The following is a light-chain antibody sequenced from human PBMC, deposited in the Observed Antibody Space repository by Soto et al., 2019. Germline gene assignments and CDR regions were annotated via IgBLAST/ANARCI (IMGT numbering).Light chain of an antibody. Sequence: DIVLTQSPLSLPVTPGEPASISCRSSQSLLHSNGNIYLDWYLQKPGQSPQLLIYLGSIRASGVPERFSGSGSGTDFTLRITRVEAEDFGVYYGMQAIQAPRTFGLGTKVEIK. J-gene: IGKJ1*01. V-gene: IGKV2-28*01. CDR1: QSLLHSNGNIY. CDR2: LGS. CDR3: MQAIQAPRT.